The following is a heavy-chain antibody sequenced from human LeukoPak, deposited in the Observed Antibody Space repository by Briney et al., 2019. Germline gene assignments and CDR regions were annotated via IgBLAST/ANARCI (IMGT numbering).Heavy chain of an antibody. CDR2: IYSSEKA. D-gene: IGHD4-17*01. CDR1: GGSISSGSHY. V-gene: IGHV4-61*02. J-gene: IGHJ6*03. CDR3: ARNVKGAYGGGHYYYYMDV. Sequence: PSETLSFTCSVSGGSISSGSHYWSWVRQPAGKGLEWIGRIYSSEKANYHPSLKSRVIISVDTSKNQFFLRLSSVTAADTAVYYCARNVKGAYGGGHYYYYMDVWGTGTTVTVSS.